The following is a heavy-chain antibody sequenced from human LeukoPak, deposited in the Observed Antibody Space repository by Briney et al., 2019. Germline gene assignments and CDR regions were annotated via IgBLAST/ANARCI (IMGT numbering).Heavy chain of an antibody. V-gene: IGHV3-23*01. CDR3: ARQPDDFSGWNNGQDFFDY. Sequence: PGGSLRLSCAASGFTFGTYAMSWVRQAPGKGPEWVATIRGRGSSTYYADSVKGRFTISRDNSKNTLYLQMNSLRAEDTAVYYCARQPDDFSGWNNGQDFFDYWGQGTLVTVSS. CDR2: IRGRGSST. J-gene: IGHJ4*02. D-gene: IGHD6-19*01. CDR1: GFTFGTYA.